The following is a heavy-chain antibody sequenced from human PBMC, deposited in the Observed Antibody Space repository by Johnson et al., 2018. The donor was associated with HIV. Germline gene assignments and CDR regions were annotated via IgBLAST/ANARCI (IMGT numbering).Heavy chain of an antibody. CDR3: AKDRIVGATDDAFDI. Sequence: ELQLVDSGGGLVQPGRSLRLSCAASGFTFDDYAMHWVRQAPGKGLEWVSGISWNSGSIGYADSVKGRFTISRDNAKNSLYLQMNSLRAEDTALYYCAKDRIVGATDDAFDIWGQGTMVTVSS. CDR1: GFTFDDYA. V-gene: IGHV3-9*01. D-gene: IGHD1-26*01. CDR2: ISWNSGSI. J-gene: IGHJ3*02.